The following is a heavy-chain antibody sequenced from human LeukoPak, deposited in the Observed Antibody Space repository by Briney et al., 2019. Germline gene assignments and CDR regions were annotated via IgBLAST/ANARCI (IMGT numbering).Heavy chain of an antibody. J-gene: IGHJ5*02. CDR3: ARESTSKGESFDP. CDR1: GGSISSSSYY. CDR2: IYYSGST. Sequence: SETLSLTCTVSGGSISSSSYYWGWIRQPPGKGLEWIGSIYYSGSTYYNPSLKSRVAISVDTSKNQFSLKLSSVTAADTAVYYCARESTSKGESFDPWGQGTLVTVSS. D-gene: IGHD2-2*01. V-gene: IGHV4-39*07.